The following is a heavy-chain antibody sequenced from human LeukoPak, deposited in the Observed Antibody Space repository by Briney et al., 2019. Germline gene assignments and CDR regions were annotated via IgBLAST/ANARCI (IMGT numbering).Heavy chain of an antibody. CDR1: GFTFSSYW. V-gene: IGHV3-74*01. CDR3: ARDGYYYDSSGYYRCFDY. Sequence: PGGSLRLSCAASGFTFSSYWMHWVRQAPGKGLVWVSRINSDGSSTSYADSVKGRFTISRDNAKNTLYLQMNSLRAEDTAVYYCARDGYYYDSSGYYRCFDYWGQGTLVTVSS. D-gene: IGHD3-22*01. J-gene: IGHJ4*02. CDR2: INSDGSST.